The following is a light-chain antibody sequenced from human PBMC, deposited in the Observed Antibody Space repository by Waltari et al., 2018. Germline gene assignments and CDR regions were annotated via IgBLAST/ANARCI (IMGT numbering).Light chain of an antibody. CDR1: SSDVGGYNY. CDR3: CSYTTSSTLDVV. V-gene: IGLV2-14*03. Sequence: QSALTQPASVSGSPGQSITISCTGTSSDVGGYNYVSWYQQYPGKAPILLTYVVSNRPAGVCNRFSGSKSGNTASLTISGLQAEDEADYYCCSYTTSSTLDVVFGGGTKVTVL. J-gene: IGLJ2*01. CDR2: VVS.